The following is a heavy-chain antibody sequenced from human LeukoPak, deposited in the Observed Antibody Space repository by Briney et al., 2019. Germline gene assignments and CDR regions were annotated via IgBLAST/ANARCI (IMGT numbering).Heavy chain of an antibody. CDR3: AKGSVPIISSSYFDY. D-gene: IGHD6-13*01. Sequence: GGSLRLSCVASGFTFSSHSMTWVRQAPGKGLEWVSVISGSGTNTYYADSVKGRFTISRDNSKDTLFLQMHSLRAEDTAVYYCAKGSVPIISSSYFDYWGQGTLVTVSS. J-gene: IGHJ4*02. CDR2: ISGSGTNT. V-gene: IGHV3-23*01. CDR1: GFTFSSHS.